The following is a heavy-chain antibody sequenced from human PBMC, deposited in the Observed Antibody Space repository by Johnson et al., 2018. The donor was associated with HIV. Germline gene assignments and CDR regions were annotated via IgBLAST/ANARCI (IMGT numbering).Heavy chain of an antibody. D-gene: IGHD3-22*01. V-gene: IGHV3-23*04. J-gene: IGHJ3*02. Sequence: VQLVESGGGLVQPGGSLRLSCAASGFTFSSYAMSWVRQAPGKGLEWVSAISGSGGSTYYADSVKGRLTISRDNSKNTLYLQMNSLRAEDTAVYYCAKGAYYDSSGYYYGAFDIWGQGTMVTVSS. CDR1: GFTFSSYA. CDR3: AKGAYYDSSGYYYGAFDI. CDR2: ISGSGGST.